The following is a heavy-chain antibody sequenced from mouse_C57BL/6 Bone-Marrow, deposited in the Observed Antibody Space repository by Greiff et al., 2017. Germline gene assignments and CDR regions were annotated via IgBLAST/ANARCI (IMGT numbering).Heavy chain of an antibody. CDR3: WIYYDYDGAY. D-gene: IGHD2-4*01. J-gene: IGHJ3*01. Sequence: EVQVVESGGGLVKPGGSLKLSCAASGFTFSSYTMSWVRQTPEKRLEWVATISGGGGNTYYPDSVKGRFTISRDNAKNTLYLQMSSLRSEDTALYYCWIYYDYDGAYWGQGTRVTVSA. CDR1: GFTFSSYT. V-gene: IGHV5-9*01. CDR2: ISGGGGNT.